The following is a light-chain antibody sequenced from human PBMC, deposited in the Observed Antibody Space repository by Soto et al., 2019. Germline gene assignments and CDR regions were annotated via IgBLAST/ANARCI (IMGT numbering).Light chain of an antibody. V-gene: IGKV3-20*01. CDR3: QQYGSSPWT. CDR2: GAS. J-gene: IGKJ1*01. CDR1: QSVSRNF. Sequence: EIMLTQSPGTLSLSTRARATLSFMASQSVSRNFLAWYRQKPGQAPRLLIYGASNRATDTPDRFSGSGSGADFSHTISRLEPEDFAVYYCQQYGSSPWTFGQGTKVDI.